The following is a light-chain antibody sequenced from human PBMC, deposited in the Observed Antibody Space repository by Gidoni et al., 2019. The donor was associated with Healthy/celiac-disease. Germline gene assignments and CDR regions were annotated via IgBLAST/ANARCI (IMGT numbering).Light chain of an antibody. CDR1: SSDVGGYNY. Sequence: QSALTQPASLSGSPGQSITISCTGTSSDVGGYNYVSWYQQNPGKAPKLMIYDVSNRPSGVSNRFSGSKSGNAASLTISGLQAEDEADYYCSSYTSSSTWVFGGGTKLTVL. V-gene: IGLV2-14*01. CDR2: DVS. CDR3: SSYTSSSTWV. J-gene: IGLJ3*02.